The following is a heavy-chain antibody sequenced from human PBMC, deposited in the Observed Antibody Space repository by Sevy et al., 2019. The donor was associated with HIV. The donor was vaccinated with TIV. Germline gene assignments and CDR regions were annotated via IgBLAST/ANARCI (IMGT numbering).Heavy chain of an antibody. J-gene: IGHJ6*02. V-gene: IGHV3-48*02. CDR3: ARDISGSSSGPDHEYYYYYGMDV. D-gene: IGHD6-6*01. Sequence: GGSLRLSCAASGFTFSSYSMNWVRQAPGKGLEWVSYISSSSSTIYYADSVKGRFTISRDNAKNSLYLQMNSLRDEDTAVYYCARDISGSSSGPDHEYYYYYGMDVWGQGTTVTVSS. CDR1: GFTFSSYS. CDR2: ISSSSSTI.